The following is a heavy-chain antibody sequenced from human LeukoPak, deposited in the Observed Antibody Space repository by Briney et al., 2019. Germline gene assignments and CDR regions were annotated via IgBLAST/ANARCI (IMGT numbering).Heavy chain of an antibody. J-gene: IGHJ4*02. Sequence: SQTLSLTCAISGDSVSSNSAAWHWIRQSPSRGLEWLGRTNYRSKWYNDYAVSVKSRITINPDTSKNQFSLQLNSVTPEDTAVYYCASEVYSSSWHYPLDYWGQGTLVTVSS. CDR3: ASEVYSSSWHYPLDY. V-gene: IGHV6-1*01. CDR2: TNYRSKWYN. CDR1: GDSVSSNSAA. D-gene: IGHD6-13*01.